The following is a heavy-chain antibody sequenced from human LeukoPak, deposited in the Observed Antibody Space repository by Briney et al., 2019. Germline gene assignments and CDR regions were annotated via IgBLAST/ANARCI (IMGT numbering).Heavy chain of an antibody. D-gene: IGHD3-22*01. V-gene: IGHV1-18*01. CDR2: ISAHNGNT. CDR3: ARDPYYHDNRGYRNNWCEP. Sequence: ASVKVSCKASGYTFTSYGISWVRQAPGQGLEWMGWISAHNGNTHTAQKFQGRVTMTTETSTSTVYMEMRSLRSDDTAVYYCARDPYYHDNRGYRNNWCEPWGQGTMVTVSS. CDR1: GYTFTSYG. J-gene: IGHJ5*02.